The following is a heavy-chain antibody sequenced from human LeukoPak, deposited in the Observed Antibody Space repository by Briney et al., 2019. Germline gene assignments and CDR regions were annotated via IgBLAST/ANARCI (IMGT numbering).Heavy chain of an antibody. V-gene: IGHV1-18*01. CDR1: GYTFTSYG. J-gene: IGHJ4*02. CDR2: ISAYNGNT. D-gene: IGHD3-10*01. CDR3: ARDLERITMVRGVGDY. Sequence: GAPVKVSCTASGYTFTSYGISWVRQAPGQGLEWMGWISAYNGNTNYAQNLQGRVTMTTDTSTSTAYMELRSLRSDDTAVYYCARDLERITMVRGVGDYWGQGTLVTVSS.